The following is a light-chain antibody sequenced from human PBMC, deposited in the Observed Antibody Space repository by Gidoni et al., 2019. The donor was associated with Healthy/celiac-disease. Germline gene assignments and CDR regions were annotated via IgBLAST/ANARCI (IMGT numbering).Light chain of an antibody. V-gene: IGKV3-11*01. CDR2: DSS. Sequence: IVLTQSPATLSLSPGDRATPSCRASQSVSSYVAWYPQKPGQAPRLLIHDSSNRAPGRPARFRGRWSGTDFTLTISSLDPEDFAVYYCQQRSNWPPITFGQWTRLEI. J-gene: IGKJ5*01. CDR3: QQRSNWPPIT. CDR1: QSVSSY.